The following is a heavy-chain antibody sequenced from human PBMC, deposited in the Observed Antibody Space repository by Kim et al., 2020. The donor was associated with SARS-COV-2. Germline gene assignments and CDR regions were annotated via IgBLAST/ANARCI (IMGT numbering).Heavy chain of an antibody. V-gene: IGHV4-39*07. CDR3: GRLMATIGRAFDS. CDR2: IFYNGDT. CDR1: RTSISSSSVY. Sequence: SETLSLTCTVSRTSISSSSVYWGWIRQPPGKGLEWIASIFYNGDTYKNPSLSSRLTMSVDTSKSQFSLRLTSVTAADTAVYYCGRLMATIGRAFDSWGQGTLVRVSS. J-gene: IGHJ4*02. D-gene: IGHD5-12*01.